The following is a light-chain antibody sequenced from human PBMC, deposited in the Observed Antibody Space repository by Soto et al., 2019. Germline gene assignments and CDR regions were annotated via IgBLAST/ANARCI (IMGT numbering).Light chain of an antibody. Sequence: DIVLTQSPALLSVSPGERATLSCRASQSISRSLAWYQQKPGQAPRLLISDASTRATGIPARFSGSGSGTDFTLTISSLEPEDFAVYYCQQRSNWPPTFGQGTRLEIK. CDR1: QSISRS. CDR2: DAS. V-gene: IGKV3-11*01. CDR3: QQRSNWPPT. J-gene: IGKJ5*01.